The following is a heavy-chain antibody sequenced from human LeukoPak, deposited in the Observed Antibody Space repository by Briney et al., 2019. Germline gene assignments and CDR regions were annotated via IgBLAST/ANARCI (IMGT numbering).Heavy chain of an antibody. V-gene: IGHV3-30*02. CDR3: AKPELLWFGEFNYDY. J-gene: IGHJ4*02. CDR2: TRYDGSNK. D-gene: IGHD3-10*01. Sequence: GGSLRLSCAASGFTFSSYGMHWVRQAPGKGLEWVAFTRYDGSNKYYADSVKGRFTISRDNSKNTLYLQMNSLRAEDTAVYYCAKPELLWFGEFNYDYWGQGTLVTVSS. CDR1: GFTFSSYG.